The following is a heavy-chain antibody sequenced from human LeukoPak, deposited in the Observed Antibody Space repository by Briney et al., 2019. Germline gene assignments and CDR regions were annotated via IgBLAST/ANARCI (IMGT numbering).Heavy chain of an antibody. CDR1: GASISDYY. J-gene: IGHJ4*02. D-gene: IGHD5-24*01. CDR3: VRHVTTGFNLFEY. V-gene: IGHV4-59*08. CDR2: FYFSGTS. Sequence: PSETLSLTCSVPGASISDYYWSWIRQSPGKGLEWIGYFYFSGTSTFNPSLQSRVTMSVDASKNQFSLKLTSVTAADTAVYYCVRHVTTGFNLFEYWGQGTLVTVSS.